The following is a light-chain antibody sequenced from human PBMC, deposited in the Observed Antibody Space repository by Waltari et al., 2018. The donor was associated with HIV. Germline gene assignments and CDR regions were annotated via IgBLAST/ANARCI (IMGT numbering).Light chain of an antibody. CDR1: SSILANNS. J-gene: IGLJ2*01. CDR2: DNN. V-gene: IGLV1-51*01. CDR3: GTWDNSLKTVV. Sequence: QSVLTQPPSVSAAPGQTVSTSCSGFSSILANNSVSWYHQLQGKAPKLLIFDNNKRPSGIPDRVSASKSGTSATLAITGLQTGDEGDYYCGTWDNSLKTVVFGGGTKVTVL.